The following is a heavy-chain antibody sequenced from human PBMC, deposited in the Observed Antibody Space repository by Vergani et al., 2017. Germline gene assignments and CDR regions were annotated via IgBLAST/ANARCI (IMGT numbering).Heavy chain of an antibody. CDR1: GASVSSSVSSSGYS. CDR3: ARDGARFDWLLPVPEGTTL. CDR2: LYYRGNS. J-gene: IGHJ2*01. V-gene: IGHV4-39*02. Sequence: QVRLQESGPGLVKPSETLSLTCTVSGASVSSSVSSSGYSWGWLRQPPGKGLEWIASLYYRGNSYYSPSLRSRLTISVDTSKNQFSLRLNSVTAADTAVYFCARDGARFDWLLPVPEGTTLWGRGTLVTVSS. D-gene: IGHD3-9*01.